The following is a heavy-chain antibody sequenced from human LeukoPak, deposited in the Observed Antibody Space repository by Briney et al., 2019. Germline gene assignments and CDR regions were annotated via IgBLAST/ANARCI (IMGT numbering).Heavy chain of an antibody. D-gene: IGHD3-3*01. CDR2: IKPDGSQI. J-gene: IGHJ4*02. CDR3: AKVEYYDFWSDHYYFDY. V-gene: IGHV3-7*01. CDR1: GFTFSTYW. Sequence: GGSLTLSCAASGFTFSTYWMTWVRPAPGKGRVGVANIKPDGSQIYYVDSVKRRFTISRDNAKNSLYLQMNSLRAEDTAVYYCAKVEYYDFWSDHYYFDYWGQGTLVTVSS.